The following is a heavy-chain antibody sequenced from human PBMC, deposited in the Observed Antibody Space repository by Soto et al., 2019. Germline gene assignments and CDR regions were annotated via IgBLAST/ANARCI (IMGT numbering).Heavy chain of an antibody. CDR3: ASSYYDSSGSALRD. Sequence: QLQLQESGSGLVKPSQTLSLTCAVSGGSISSGGYSWSWIRQPPGKGLEWIGYIYHSGSTYYNPSLKSRVTRPVDRSKNQFSLKLSSVTAADTAVYYCASSYYDSSGSALRDWGQGTLVTVSS. J-gene: IGHJ1*01. CDR2: IYHSGST. CDR1: GGSISSGGYS. D-gene: IGHD3-22*01. V-gene: IGHV4-30-2*01.